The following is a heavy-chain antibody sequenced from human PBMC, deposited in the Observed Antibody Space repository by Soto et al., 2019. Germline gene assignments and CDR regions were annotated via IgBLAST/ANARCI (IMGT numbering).Heavy chain of an antibody. CDR1: GYTLPELS. Sequence: GGSVKVSCKVSGYTLPELSMHGVVRSPLKGLEWMGGFDPEDGETIYAQKFQGRVTMTEDTSTDTAYMELSSLRSDDTAVYYCATLTAVAGTSHWFDPWGQGTLVTVSS. J-gene: IGHJ5*02. D-gene: IGHD6-19*01. V-gene: IGHV1-24*01. CDR3: ATLTAVAGTSHWFDP. CDR2: FDPEDGET.